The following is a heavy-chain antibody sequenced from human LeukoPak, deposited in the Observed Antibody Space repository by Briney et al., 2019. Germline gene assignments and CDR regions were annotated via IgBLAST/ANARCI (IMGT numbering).Heavy chain of an antibody. Sequence: GGSLRLSCSASGFSFSSYSMDWVRQAPGKGLEYVSGISANGGSTYYADSVKGRFTISRDNSKNTLYLQMSSLRAEDTALYYCEKIAAAWGQGALVTVSS. D-gene: IGHD6-13*01. CDR1: GFSFSSYS. CDR2: ISANGGST. CDR3: EKIAAA. V-gene: IGHV3-64D*06. J-gene: IGHJ5*02.